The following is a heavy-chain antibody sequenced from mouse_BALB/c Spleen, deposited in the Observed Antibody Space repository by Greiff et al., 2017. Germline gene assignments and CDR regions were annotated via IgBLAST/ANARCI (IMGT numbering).Heavy chain of an antibody. V-gene: IGHV1S29*02. CDR1: GYTFTDYN. CDR2: IYPYNGGT. J-gene: IGHJ4*01. Sequence: VQLKESGPELVKPGASVKISCKASGYTFTDYNMHWVKQSHGKSLEWIGYIYPYNGGTGYNQKFKSKATLTVDNSSSTAYMELRSLTSEDSAVYYCARYYYGSSYYAMDYWGQGTSVTVSS. CDR3: ARYYYGSSYYAMDY. D-gene: IGHD1-1*01.